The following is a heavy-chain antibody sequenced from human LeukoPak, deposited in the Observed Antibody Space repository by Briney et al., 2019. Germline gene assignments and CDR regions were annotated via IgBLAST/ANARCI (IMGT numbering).Heavy chain of an antibody. Sequence: GGSLLLSGAASGFTFSDYYMSGIGRAPGRGREGVSYISSSSSYTNYADSLKGRFTISRDNAKNSLYLQMDSLRAEDTAVYYCARGTVAAPNWFDPWGQGTLVTVSS. CDR1: GFTFSDYY. CDR3: ARGTVAAPNWFDP. V-gene: IGHV3-11*06. D-gene: IGHD6-19*01. CDR2: ISSSSSYT. J-gene: IGHJ5*02.